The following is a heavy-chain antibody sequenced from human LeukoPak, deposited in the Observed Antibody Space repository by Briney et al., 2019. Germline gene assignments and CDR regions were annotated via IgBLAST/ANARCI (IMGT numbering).Heavy chain of an antibody. V-gene: IGHV1-8*01. D-gene: IGHD2-2*01. CDR3: ARQGYCSSTSCQYYYYYGMDV. CDR1: GYTFTSYD. Sequence: ASVKVSCKASGYTFTSYDINWVRQATGQGLEWMGWMNPNSGNTGYAQKFQGRVTMTRNTSISTAYMELSSLRFEDTAVYYCARQGYCSSTSCQYYYYYGMDVWGQGTTVTVSS. J-gene: IGHJ6*02. CDR2: MNPNSGNT.